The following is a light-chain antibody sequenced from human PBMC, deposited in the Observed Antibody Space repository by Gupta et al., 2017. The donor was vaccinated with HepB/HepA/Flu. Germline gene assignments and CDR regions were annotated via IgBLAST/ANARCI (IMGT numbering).Light chain of an antibody. CDR1: SSNVARNN. V-gene: IGLV1-44*01. CDR2: YKD. CDR3: ADSATSINVFV. J-gene: IGLJ1*01. Sequence: QSVLTQSPSVSGTPGQRVTISCSGSSSNVARNNVNWYQQVPGTETKLLIDYKDGRPSGVPDRFSCYKAGTSAYPETIGLQSEDEADDYWADSATSINVFVFGGGTKITVL.